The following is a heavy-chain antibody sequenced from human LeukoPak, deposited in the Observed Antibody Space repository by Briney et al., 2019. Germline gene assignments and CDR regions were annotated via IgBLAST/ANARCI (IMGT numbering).Heavy chain of an antibody. CDR3: ARADSGSHSHFDY. D-gene: IGHD1-26*01. Sequence: SETLSLTCGVSGFSISNGYYWGWIRQAPGKRLEWIATIYHSGSIYYNPPLMSRFTISVDTSKNQFSLKVTSVTAADTAVYYCARADSGSHSHFDYWGQGALVTISS. CDR2: IYHSGSI. J-gene: IGHJ4*02. V-gene: IGHV4-38-2*01. CDR1: GFSISNGYY.